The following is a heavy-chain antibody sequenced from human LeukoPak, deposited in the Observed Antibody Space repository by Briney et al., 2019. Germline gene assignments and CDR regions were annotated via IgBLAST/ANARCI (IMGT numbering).Heavy chain of an antibody. Sequence: SETLSLTCAVYGGSFSGYYWSWIRQPPGKGLEWIGEINHSGSTNYNPSLKSRVTISVDTSKNQFSLKLSSVTAADTAVYYCAGTSSSWAGTGDYWGQGTLVTVSS. D-gene: IGHD6-13*01. CDR2: INHSGST. J-gene: IGHJ4*02. CDR1: GGSFSGYY. CDR3: AGTSSSWAGTGDY. V-gene: IGHV4-34*01.